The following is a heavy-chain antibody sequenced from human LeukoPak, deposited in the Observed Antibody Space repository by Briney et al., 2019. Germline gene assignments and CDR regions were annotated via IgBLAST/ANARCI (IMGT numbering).Heavy chain of an antibody. CDR2: IDWDDDK. J-gene: IGHJ6*04. V-gene: IGHV2-70*01. CDR3: ARIRREAAADYFYYYGMDV. CDR1: GFSLTTTGVC. D-gene: IGHD6-13*01. Sequence: SGPALVKPTQTLTLTCTFSGFSLTTTGVCVTWIRQPPGKALEWLALIDWDDDKYYSTSLKTRLTISKATSKNQVVLTMTKMDPVDTATYYCARIRREAAADYFYYYGMDVWGKGTTVTVSS.